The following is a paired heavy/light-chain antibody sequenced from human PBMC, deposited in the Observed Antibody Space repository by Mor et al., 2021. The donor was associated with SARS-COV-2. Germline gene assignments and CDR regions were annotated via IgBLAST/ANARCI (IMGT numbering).Light chain of an antibody. CDR1: QDIRNA. CDR2: VAT. CDR3: LQHSSYPLT. V-gene: IGKV1-17*01. J-gene: IGKJ4*01. Sequence: DIQMTQSPSSLSASVGDRVTITCRTSQDIRNALAWFQQKPGKAPKRLIYVATSLQSGVPSRFSGSGSGTEFSLTISSLQPEDFATYYCLQHSSYPLTFGGGTKVEIK.
Heavy chain of an antibody. J-gene: IGHJ3*02. Sequence: EVQLVESGGGLVQPGESLRLSCVASEFTFSSSWMSWVRQAPGKGLEWVANIKGDGSQIYFVDSLKGRFTISRDNARNSLYLQMNSLRAEDTAVYYCAKTPNLLADGAFDMWGQGTMVTVSS. V-gene: IGHV3-7*03. CDR3: AKTPNLLADGAFDM. CDR2: IKGDGSQI. CDR1: EFTFSSSW. D-gene: IGHD2-15*01.